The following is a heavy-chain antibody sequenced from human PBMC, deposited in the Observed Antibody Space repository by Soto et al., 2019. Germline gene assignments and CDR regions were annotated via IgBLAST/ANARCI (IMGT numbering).Heavy chain of an antibody. V-gene: IGHV3-7*01. CDR1: GFTXSSYW. J-gene: IGHJ6*03. CDR3: ARGPKPVVHYYYYMDV. CDR2: IKQDGSEK. D-gene: IGHD3-22*01. Sequence: HPXGSLRLSCAASGFTXSSYWMSWVRQAPGKGLEWVANIKQDGSEKYYVDSVKGRFTISRDNAKNSLYLQMNSLRAEDTAVYYCARGPKPVVHYYYYMDVWGKGTTVTVSS.